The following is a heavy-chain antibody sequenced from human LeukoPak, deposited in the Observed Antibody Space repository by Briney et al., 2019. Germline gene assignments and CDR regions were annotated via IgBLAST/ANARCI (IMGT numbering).Heavy chain of an antibody. D-gene: IGHD2-15*01. Sequence: WIRQPPGKGLEWIGNIYYGGSAYYNPSLKSRVTISVDTSKNQFSLKLSSVTAADTAVYYCARQPNIVVVDNWFDPWGQGTLVAVSS. CDR2: IYYGGSA. J-gene: IGHJ5*02. CDR3: ARQPNIVVVDNWFDP. V-gene: IGHV4-39*07.